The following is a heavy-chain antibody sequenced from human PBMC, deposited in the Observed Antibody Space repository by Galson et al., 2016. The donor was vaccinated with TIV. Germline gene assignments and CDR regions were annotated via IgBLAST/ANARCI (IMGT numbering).Heavy chain of an antibody. Sequence: SVKVSCKASGGTFSSYVINWVRQAPGQGLEWMGGIIPLFRTANYAQKFQGRVTISADEFPSAAYMELSSLRFEDTAVYYCARARGYNFENAFHIWGQGTMVTVSS. CDR2: IIPLFRTA. V-gene: IGHV1-69*13. CDR3: ARARGYNFENAFHI. D-gene: IGHD5-18*01. CDR1: GGTFSSYV. J-gene: IGHJ3*02.